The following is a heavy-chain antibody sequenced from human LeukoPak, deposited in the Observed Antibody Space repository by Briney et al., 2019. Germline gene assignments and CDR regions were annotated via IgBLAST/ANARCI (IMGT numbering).Heavy chain of an antibody. V-gene: IGHV4-61*02. D-gene: IGHD3-9*01. J-gene: IGHJ6*03. CDR1: GGSISSGSYY. CDR3: ARVGDILTGSYYMDV. CDR2: IYTSGST. Sequence: SETLSLTCTVSGGSISSGSYYWSWIRQPAGKGLEWIGRIYTSGSTNYNPSLKSRVTISVDTSKNQFSLKLSSVTAADTAVYYCARVGDILTGSYYMDVWGKGTTVTISS.